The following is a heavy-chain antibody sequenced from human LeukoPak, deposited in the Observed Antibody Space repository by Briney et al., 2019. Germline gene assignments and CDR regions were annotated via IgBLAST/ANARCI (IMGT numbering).Heavy chain of an antibody. CDR2: IYHGGNT. J-gene: IGHJ5*02. D-gene: IGHD3-10*01. CDR1: GGSISSGGYF. Sequence: SETLSLTCTVSGGSISSGGYFWSWIRQNPGKGLEWTGYIYHGGNTYYNPSLKSRVTLSVDTSKNQFSLTLSSVTAADTAMYYCARVRYYGSGEEIDPWGQGTLVTVSS. CDR3: ARVRYYGSGEEIDP. V-gene: IGHV4-31*03.